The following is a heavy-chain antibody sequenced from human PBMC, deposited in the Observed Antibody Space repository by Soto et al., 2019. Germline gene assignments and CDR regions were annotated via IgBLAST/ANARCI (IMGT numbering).Heavy chain of an antibody. V-gene: IGHV4-34*01. CDR3: ARGAPRVRYFDL. J-gene: IGHJ2*01. CDR2: INHSGST. CDR1: GGSFSGYY. D-gene: IGHD1-1*01. Sequence: QVQLQQWGAGLLKPSETLSLTCAVYGGSFSGYYWSWIRQPPGNGLEWIGEINHSGSTNYNPSLKSRVTISVDTSKNQFSLKLSSVTAADTAVYYCARGAPRVRYFDLWGRGTLVTVSS.